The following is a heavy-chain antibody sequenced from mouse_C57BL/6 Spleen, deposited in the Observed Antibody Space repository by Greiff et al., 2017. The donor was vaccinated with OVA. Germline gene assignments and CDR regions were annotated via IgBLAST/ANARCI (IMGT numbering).Heavy chain of an antibody. D-gene: IGHD3-1*01. Sequence: QVQLQQSGAELARPGASVKLSCKASGYTFTSYGISWVKQRTGQGLEWIGEIYPRSGNTYYNEKFKGKATLTADKSSSTAYMELRSLTSEDSAVYFCARGLHWYFDVWGTGTTVTVSS. J-gene: IGHJ1*03. V-gene: IGHV1-81*01. CDR1: GYTFTSYG. CDR3: ARGLHWYFDV. CDR2: IYPRSGNT.